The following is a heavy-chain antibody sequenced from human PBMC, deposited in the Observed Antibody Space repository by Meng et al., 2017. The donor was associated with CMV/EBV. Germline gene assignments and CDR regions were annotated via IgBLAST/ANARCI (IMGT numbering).Heavy chain of an antibody. J-gene: IGHJ4*02. CDR1: GLPISNYW. D-gene: IGHD4-17*01. V-gene: IGHV3-7*02. CDR3: RLGHYSQD. Sequence: LGGFGGGLVQPGGALGLSCAASGLPISNYWMSWVRQAPGKGLEWVANIKNDGSERYYVDSVKGRFSISRDNADNSLYLQMNNLRAEDTAVYYCRLGHYSQDWGQGTLVTVSS. CDR2: IKNDGSER.